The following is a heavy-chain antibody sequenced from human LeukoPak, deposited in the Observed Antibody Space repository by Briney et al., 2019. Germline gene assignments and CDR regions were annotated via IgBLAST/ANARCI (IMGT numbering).Heavy chain of an antibody. CDR2: INPNSGGT. D-gene: IGHD3-22*01. J-gene: IGHJ4*02. CDR3: ARAVDSSGYYPIDY. CDR1: GYTFTGYY. Sequence: ASVKVSCKASGYTFTGYYMHWVRQAPGQGLEWMGWINPNSGGTNHAQKFQGRVTMTRDTSISTAYMELSRLRSDDTAVYYCARAVDSSGYYPIDYWGQGTLVTVSS. V-gene: IGHV1-2*02.